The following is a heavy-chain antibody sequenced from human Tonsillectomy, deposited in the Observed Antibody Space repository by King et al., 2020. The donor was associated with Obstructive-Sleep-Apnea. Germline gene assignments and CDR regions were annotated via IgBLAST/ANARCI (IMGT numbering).Heavy chain of an antibody. D-gene: IGHD1-26*01. CDR1: GFTFSNYD. J-gene: IGHJ2*01. Sequence: VQLVESGGGLVQPGGSLRLSCAASGFTFSNYDMHWVRQETGKGLEWVSVIGTAGDTNYPGSVKGRFTISRENAKNSLYLQMNSLRAGDTAVYYCARGRIGGASNWSFDLWGRGTLVTVSS. CDR3: ARGRIGGASNWSFDL. V-gene: IGHV3-13*01. CDR2: IGTAGDT.